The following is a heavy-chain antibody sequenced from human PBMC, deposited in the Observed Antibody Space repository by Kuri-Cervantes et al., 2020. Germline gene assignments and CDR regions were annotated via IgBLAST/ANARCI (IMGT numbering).Heavy chain of an antibody. CDR1: GYTFTSYC. CDR3: ARDPGYCSSTSCYEDYYYYMDV. D-gene: IGHD2-2*03. CDR2: INPSGGST. J-gene: IGHJ6*03. Sequence: ASVKVSCKASGYTFTSYCMHWVRQAPGQGLEWMGIINPSGGSTSCAQKFQGRVTMTRDTSTSTVYMELSSLRSEDTAVYYCARDPGYCSSTSCYEDYYYYMDVWGKGTTVTVSS. V-gene: IGHV1-46*01.